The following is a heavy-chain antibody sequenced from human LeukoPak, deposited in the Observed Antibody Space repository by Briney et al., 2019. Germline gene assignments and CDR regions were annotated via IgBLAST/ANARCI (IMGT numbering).Heavy chain of an antibody. CDR2: IYPGDSDT. V-gene: IGHV5-51*01. CDR1: GYSFTSYW. Sequence: PGESLKISCQGSGYSFTSYWIGWVRQLPGKGLEWMGIIYPGDSDTRYSPSFQGQVTISADKSIGTAYLQWSSLKASDTAMYYCARRETDYVWGSYHYYFDYWGQGTLVTASS. CDR3: ARRETDYVWGSYHYYFDY. J-gene: IGHJ4*02. D-gene: IGHD3-16*01.